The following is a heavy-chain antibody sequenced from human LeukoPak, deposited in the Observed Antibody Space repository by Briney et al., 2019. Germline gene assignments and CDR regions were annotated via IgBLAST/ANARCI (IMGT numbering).Heavy chain of an antibody. CDR2: LNSDGSST. CDR3: ARDKGGFDWSLSPRDWFDP. Sequence: GGSLRLSCAASGFTFSSYWMHWVRQAPGKGLVWVSRLNSDGSSTSYADSVKGRFTISRDNAKNTLYLQMNSLRAEDTAVYYCARDKGGFDWSLSPRDWFDPWGQGTLVTVSS. D-gene: IGHD3-9*01. J-gene: IGHJ5*02. CDR1: GFTFSSYW. V-gene: IGHV3-74*01.